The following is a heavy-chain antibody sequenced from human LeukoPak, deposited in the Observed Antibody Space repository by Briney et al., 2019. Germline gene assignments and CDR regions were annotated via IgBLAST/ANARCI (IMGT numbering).Heavy chain of an antibody. Sequence: PGGSLRLSCAASGFTFSSYGMHWVRQAPGKGLEWVAVISYDGSNKYYADSVKGRFTISRDNSKNTLYLQMNSLRAEDTAVYYCATMVRGDPPFDYWGQGTLVTVSS. J-gene: IGHJ4*02. CDR1: GFTFSSYG. D-gene: IGHD3-10*01. CDR3: ATMVRGDPPFDY. CDR2: ISYDGSNK. V-gene: IGHV3-30*03.